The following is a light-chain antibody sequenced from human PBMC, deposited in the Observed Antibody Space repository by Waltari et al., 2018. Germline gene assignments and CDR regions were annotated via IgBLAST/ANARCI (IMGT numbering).Light chain of an antibody. CDR3: QQYDSYQWT. CDR1: QSLSTN. V-gene: IGKV3-15*01. Sequence: IVMTQSPATLSVSPGERATLSCRAIQSLSTNLAWFQEKPGQAPRLLIYGTSTRATGVPARFSGSGSGTYFTLTINSLQPDDFATYYCQQYDSYQWTFGQGTKVEI. J-gene: IGKJ1*01. CDR2: GTS.